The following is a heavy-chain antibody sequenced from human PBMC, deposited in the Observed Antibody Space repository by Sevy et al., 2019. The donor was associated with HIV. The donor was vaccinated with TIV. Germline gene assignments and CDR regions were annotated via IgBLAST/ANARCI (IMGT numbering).Heavy chain of an antibody. D-gene: IGHD2-2*01. CDR3: ARLNCSSTSCYLGDYYYGMDV. CDR1: GGTFSSYA. V-gene: IGHV1-69*13. CDR2: IIPIFGTA. J-gene: IGHJ6*02. Sequence: ASVKVSCKASGGTFSSYAISWVRQAPGQGLEWMGGIIPIFGTANYAQKFQGRVTITADESTSTAYMELGSLGSEDTAVYYCARLNCSSTSCYLGDYYYGMDVWGQGTTVTVSS.